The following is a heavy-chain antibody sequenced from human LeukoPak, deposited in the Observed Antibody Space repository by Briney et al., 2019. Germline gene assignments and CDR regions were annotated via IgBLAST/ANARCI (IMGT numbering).Heavy chain of an antibody. Sequence: PSETLSPTCTVSGVALSTVYWGWVRQPPRKGLEWGGDVYYSGGTRYNPSLESRLPMSIDTSKNQSSLNLPSVPAADTAMYCCARVNYDILTGYYRFDYCGQGTLVTVSS. CDR1: GVALSTVY. J-gene: IGHJ4*02. V-gene: IGHV4-59*01. CDR2: VYYSGGT. CDR3: ARVNYDILTGYYRFDY. D-gene: IGHD3-9*01.